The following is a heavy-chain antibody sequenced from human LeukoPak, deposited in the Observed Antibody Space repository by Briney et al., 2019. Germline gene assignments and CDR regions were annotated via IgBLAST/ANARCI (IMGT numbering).Heavy chain of an antibody. Sequence: GGSLRLSCAASGFTVSNSYMSWVRQAPGKGLEWVSVIYSGGSTYYADSVKGRFTISRDNSKNTLYLQVNSLRAEDTAVYYCAKGDITMIPDWGQGTLVTVSS. CDR2: IYSGGST. J-gene: IGHJ4*02. CDR1: GFTVSNSY. V-gene: IGHV3-53*01. D-gene: IGHD3-22*01. CDR3: AKGDITMIPD.